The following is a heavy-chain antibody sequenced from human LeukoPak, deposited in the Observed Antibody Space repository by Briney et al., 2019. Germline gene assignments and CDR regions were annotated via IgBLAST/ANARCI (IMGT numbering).Heavy chain of an antibody. CDR3: AKGPKVGAPNKDYFDY. CDR1: GFTFSSYA. V-gene: IGHV3-30-3*01. J-gene: IGHJ4*02. CDR2: ISYDGSNK. Sequence: GGSLRLSCAASGFTFSSYAMHWVRQALGKGLEWVAVISYDGSNKYYADSVKGRFIISRDNSKNTLYLQMNSLRVEDTAVYYCAKGPKVGAPNKDYFDYWGQGTLVTVSS. D-gene: IGHD1-26*01.